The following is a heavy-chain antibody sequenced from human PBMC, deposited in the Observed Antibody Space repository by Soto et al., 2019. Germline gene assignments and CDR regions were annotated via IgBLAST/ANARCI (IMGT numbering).Heavy chain of an antibody. V-gene: IGHV4-34*01. CDR1: GWSFSGYY. CDR2: INHSGST. Sequence: TLSLTCTVYGWSFSGYYWSWLRPPPGKGLEWIGEINHSGSTNYNPSLKSRVTISVDTSKNQFSLKLSSVTAADTAVYYCARWSSSFRPYGRDVWGQGPTVTVS. J-gene: IGHJ6*02. D-gene: IGHD6-13*01. CDR3: ARWSSSFRPYGRDV.